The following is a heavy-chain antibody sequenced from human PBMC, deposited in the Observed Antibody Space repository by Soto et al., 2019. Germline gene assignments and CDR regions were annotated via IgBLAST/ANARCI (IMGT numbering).Heavy chain of an antibody. V-gene: IGHV1-2*02. J-gene: IGHJ3*02. CDR2: INPKNGGT. CDR1: GYTITVYY. CDR3: ARGPASGSFAI. Sequence: ASVKVSCKASGYTITVYYIHWLRQAPGQELEWMGWINPKNGGTKYAQKFEGRVAMTRDTSISTVYLELTRLRSDDTVVFYCARGPASGSFAIWGQGTMVTVSS.